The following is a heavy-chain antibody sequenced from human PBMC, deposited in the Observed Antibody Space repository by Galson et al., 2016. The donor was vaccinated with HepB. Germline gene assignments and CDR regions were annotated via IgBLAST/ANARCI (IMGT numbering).Heavy chain of an antibody. CDR1: GYTFTDYY. J-gene: IGHJ4*02. D-gene: IGHD3-10*01. CDR3: SRHHQRSGSGSYHSDFDY. Sequence: SCKASGYTFTDYYIHWVRQAPGQGLEWMGLINPSSGGTKYVQKFQGRVTMTGDTSINTAYMELTRVRSDDTAVYYCSRHHQRSGSGSYHSDFDYWGQGTLVTVAS. CDR2: INPSSGGT. V-gene: IGHV1-2*02.